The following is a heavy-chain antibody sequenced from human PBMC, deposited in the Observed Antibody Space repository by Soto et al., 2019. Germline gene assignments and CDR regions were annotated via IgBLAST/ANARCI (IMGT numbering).Heavy chain of an antibody. CDR2: IHHSGST. CDR1: GGSISSGGYY. D-gene: IGHD6-13*01. V-gene: IGHV4-31*03. CDR3: ARDPDGSSWFDY. Sequence: SETLSLTCNVSGGSISSGGYYWSWIRQHPGKGLEWIGYIHHSGSTYYNPSLKSRVTISVDTSKNQFSLKLSSVTAADTAVYYCARDPDGSSWFDYWGQGTLVTVSS. J-gene: IGHJ4*02.